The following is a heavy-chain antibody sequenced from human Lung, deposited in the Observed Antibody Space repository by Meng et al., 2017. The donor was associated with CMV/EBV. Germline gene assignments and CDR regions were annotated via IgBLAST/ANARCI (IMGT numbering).Heavy chain of an antibody. D-gene: IGHD1-26*01. CDR1: GFTFDDYG. CDR3: ARDRGSSEYYLDC. Sequence: GESLKISCAASGFTFDDYGMSWVRQVPGKGLEWVSGIIWNGASASYADSVKGRFTISRDNAKNSLYLQMNSLRAEDTALYYCARDRGSSEYYLDCWGQGTLVTFSS. CDR2: IIWNGASA. J-gene: IGHJ4*02. V-gene: IGHV3-20*04.